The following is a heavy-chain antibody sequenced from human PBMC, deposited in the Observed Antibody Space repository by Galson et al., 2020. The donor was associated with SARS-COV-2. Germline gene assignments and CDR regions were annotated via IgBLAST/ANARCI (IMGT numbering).Heavy chain of an antibody. Sequence: TGGSLRLSCAASGFTFSSYAMHWVRQAPGKGLEWVAVISYDGSNKYYADSVKGRFTISRDNSKNTLYLQMNSLRAEDTAVYYCARAGWDMEMATRVQSYYFDYWGQGTLVTVSS. J-gene: IGHJ4*02. D-gene: IGHD5-12*01. CDR3: ARAGWDMEMATRVQSYYFDY. CDR1: GFTFSSYA. CDR2: ISYDGSNK. V-gene: IGHV3-30-3*01.